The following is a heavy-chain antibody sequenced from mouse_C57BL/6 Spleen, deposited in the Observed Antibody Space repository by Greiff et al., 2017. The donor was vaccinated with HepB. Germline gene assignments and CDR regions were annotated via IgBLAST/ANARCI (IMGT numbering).Heavy chain of an antibody. Sequence: QVQLQQPGAELVKPGASVKVSCKASGYTFTSYWMHWVKQRPGQGLEWIGRIHPSDSDTNYNQKFKGKATLTVDKSSSTAYMQLSSLTSEDSAVYYCAISGAAQATWWFAYWGQGTLVTVSA. V-gene: IGHV1-74*01. D-gene: IGHD3-2*02. J-gene: IGHJ3*01. CDR2: IHPSDSDT. CDR3: AISGAAQATWWFAY. CDR1: GYTFTSYW.